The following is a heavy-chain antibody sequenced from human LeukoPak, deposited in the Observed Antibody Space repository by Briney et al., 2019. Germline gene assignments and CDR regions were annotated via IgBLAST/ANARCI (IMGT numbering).Heavy chain of an antibody. J-gene: IGHJ6*02. CDR2: ISYDGSNK. D-gene: IGHD5-18*01. CDR3: AKDWDRGYSYGYYSPRFDVNYGYGMDV. Sequence: PGGSLRLSCAASGFTFSSYGMHWVRQAPGKGLEWVAVISYDGSNKYYADSVKGRFTISRDNSKNTLYLQMNSLRAEDTAVYYCAKDWDRGYSYGYYSPRFDVNYGYGMDVWGQGTTVTVSS. V-gene: IGHV3-30*18. CDR1: GFTFSSYG.